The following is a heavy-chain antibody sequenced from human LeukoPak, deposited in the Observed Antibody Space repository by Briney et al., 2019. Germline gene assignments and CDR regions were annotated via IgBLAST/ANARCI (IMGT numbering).Heavy chain of an antibody. CDR3: AAVRGVIGWFDP. Sequence: SETLSLTCTVSGGSISSYYWSWIRQPPGKGLEWIGYIYYSGSTYYNPSLKSRVTISVDTSKNQFSLKLSSVTAADTAVYYCAAVRGVIGWFDPWGQGTLVTVSS. CDR2: IYYSGST. CDR1: GGSISSYY. V-gene: IGHV4-59*04. D-gene: IGHD3-10*01. J-gene: IGHJ5*02.